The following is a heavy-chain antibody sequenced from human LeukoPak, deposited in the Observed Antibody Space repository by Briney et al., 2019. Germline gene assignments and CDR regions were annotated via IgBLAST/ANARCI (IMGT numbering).Heavy chain of an antibody. CDR1: GFTFDDYT. CDR2: ISWDGTT. J-gene: IGHJ4*02. V-gene: IGHV3-43*01. Sequence: GGSLRLSCAASGFTFDDYTMHWVRQAPGKTLEWVSLISWDGTTYYADSMKGRFTISRDNSKNSLYLQMDTLRSEDTAFYYCVKDPTYESSGSVFDYWGQGTLVTVSS. D-gene: IGHD3-22*01. CDR3: VKDPTYESSGSVFDY.